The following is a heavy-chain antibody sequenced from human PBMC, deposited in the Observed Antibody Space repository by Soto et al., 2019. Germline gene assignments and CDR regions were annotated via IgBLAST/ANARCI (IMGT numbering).Heavy chain of an antibody. CDR1: GYTFISYG. D-gene: IGHD2-2*01. CDR3: AREDCSGTSCYPGDI. CDR2: ISAYNVNT. J-gene: IGHJ3*02. V-gene: IGHV1-18*01. Sequence: QIQLVQSGAEVKKPGASVKVSCKASGYTFISYGISWVRQAPGQGLEWIGWISAYNVNTKYTQKFQGRVTVTTDSSTTTAYMELRSLRPDDTAVYYCAREDCSGTSCYPGDIWGQGTMVTVTS.